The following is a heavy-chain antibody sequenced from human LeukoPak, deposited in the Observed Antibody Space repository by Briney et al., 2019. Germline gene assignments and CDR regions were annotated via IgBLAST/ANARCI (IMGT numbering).Heavy chain of an antibody. V-gene: IGHV3-9*01. Sequence: PGRSLRLSCAASGFTFDDYAMHWVRQAPGKGLEWVSGISWNGGSIGYADSVKGRFTISRDNAKNSLYLQMNSLRAEDTALYYCAKASWFGELLSNFDYWGQGTLVTVSS. CDR3: AKASWFGELLSNFDY. CDR2: ISWNGGSI. D-gene: IGHD3-10*01. CDR1: GFTFDDYA. J-gene: IGHJ4*02.